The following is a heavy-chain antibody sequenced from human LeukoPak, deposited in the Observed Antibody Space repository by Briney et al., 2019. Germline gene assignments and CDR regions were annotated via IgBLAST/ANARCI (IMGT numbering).Heavy chain of an antibody. J-gene: IGHJ4*02. D-gene: IGHD6-6*01. V-gene: IGHV1-69*13. Sequence: GASVKVSCKASGGTFSSYAISWVRQAPGQGLEWMGGIIPIFGTANYAQKFQGRVTITADESTSTAYMELSSLRSEDTAVFYCAGKIEYSSSSEAAIDYWGQGALVTVSS. CDR3: AGKIEYSSSSEAAIDY. CDR1: GGTFSSYA. CDR2: IIPIFGTA.